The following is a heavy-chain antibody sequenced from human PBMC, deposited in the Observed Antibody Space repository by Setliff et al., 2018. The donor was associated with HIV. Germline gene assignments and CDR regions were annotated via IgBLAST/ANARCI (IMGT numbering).Heavy chain of an antibody. J-gene: IGHJ5*02. Sequence: GGSLRLSCAASGFTFSTYSMNWVRQAPGKGLEWVSSISDSANYIYYANPVKGRFTISRDNAKNSLYLQMNSLRAEDTAVYYCAREVMVVATNWFDPWGQGTLVTVSS. D-gene: IGHD2-15*01. CDR1: GFTFSTYS. CDR2: ISDSANYI. V-gene: IGHV3-21*04. CDR3: AREVMVVATNWFDP.